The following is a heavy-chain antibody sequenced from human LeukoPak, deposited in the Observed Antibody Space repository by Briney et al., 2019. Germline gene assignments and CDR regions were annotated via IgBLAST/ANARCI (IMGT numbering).Heavy chain of an antibody. CDR3: ARVNSCSSTSCPYYHYMDV. Sequence: PSETLSLTCTVSGYSISSGYYWGWIRQPPGKGLEWIGSIYHSGSTYYNPSLKSRVTISVDTSKNQFSLKLSSVTAADTAVYYCARVNSCSSTSCPYYHYMDVWGKGTTVTVSS. CDR2: IYHSGST. CDR1: GYSISSGYY. D-gene: IGHD2-2*01. J-gene: IGHJ6*03. V-gene: IGHV4-38-2*02.